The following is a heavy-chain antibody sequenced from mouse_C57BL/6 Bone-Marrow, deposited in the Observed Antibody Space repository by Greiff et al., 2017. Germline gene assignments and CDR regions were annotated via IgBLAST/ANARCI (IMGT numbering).Heavy chain of an antibody. D-gene: IGHD3-2*02. CDR3: ARDGRQLRLLFAY. J-gene: IGHJ3*01. CDR2: ISSGGSYT. CDR1: GFTFSSYG. Sequence: EVKLQESGGDLVKPGGSLKLSCAASGFTFSSYGMSWVRQTPDKRLEWVATISSGGSYTYYPDSVKGRFTISRDNAKNNLYLQMSHLKSEDTAMYYCARDGRQLRLLFAYWGQGTLVTVSA. V-gene: IGHV5-6*01.